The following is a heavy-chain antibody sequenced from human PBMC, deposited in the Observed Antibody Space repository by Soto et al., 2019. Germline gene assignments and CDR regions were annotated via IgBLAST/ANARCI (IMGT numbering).Heavy chain of an antibody. V-gene: IGHV4-30-2*06. D-gene: IGHD5-12*01. J-gene: IGHJ4*02. Sequence: SETLSLTCTVSGASISYGGFSWSWIRQSPGKGLEWIGYISHLESTYFHPSFKSRLTMSIDRTRNQFSLKLSSVTAEDMAVYYCARGGGYDSFDYWGQGFLVTVSS. CDR3: ARGGGYDSFDY. CDR2: ISHLEST. CDR1: GASISYGGFS.